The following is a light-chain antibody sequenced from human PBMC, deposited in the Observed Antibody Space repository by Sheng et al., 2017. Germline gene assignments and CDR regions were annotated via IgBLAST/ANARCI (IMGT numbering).Light chain of an antibody. J-gene: IGLJ3*02. CDR2: EVN. Sequence: QSALTQPPSASGSPGQSVTISCTGTSSDVGGYAYVSWYQQRPGKAPKLMIYEVNKRPSGVPDRFSGSKSGNTASLTISGLQAEDEADYYCSSFRDSTTLQRVFGGGTKLTVL. CDR3: SSFRDSTTLQRV. V-gene: IGLV2-8*01. CDR1: SSDVGGYAY.